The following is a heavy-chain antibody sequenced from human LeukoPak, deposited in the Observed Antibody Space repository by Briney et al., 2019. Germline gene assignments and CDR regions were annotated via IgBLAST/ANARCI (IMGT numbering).Heavy chain of an antibody. Sequence: GRSLRLSCAASGFTFSSYGMHWVRQAPGKGLEWVTIISHDGNSKYYADSVKGRFTISRDNSKNTLYLQMNSLRAEDTAVYYCAKDGLPYSGSRYYFDYWGQGTLVTVSS. J-gene: IGHJ4*02. CDR2: ISHDGNSK. CDR1: GFTFSSYG. CDR3: AKDGLPYSGSRYYFDY. V-gene: IGHV3-30*18. D-gene: IGHD1-26*01.